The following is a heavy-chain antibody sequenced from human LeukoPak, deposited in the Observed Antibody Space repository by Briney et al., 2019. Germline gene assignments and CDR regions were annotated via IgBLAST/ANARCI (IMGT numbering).Heavy chain of an antibody. D-gene: IGHD4-23*01. CDR2: IIPIFGTA. J-gene: IGHJ5*02. Sequence: SVKVSCKASGGTFSSYAISWVRQAPGQGLEWMGGIIPIFGTANYAQKFQGRVTITADESTSTAYMELSSLRSEDTAVYFCAKPGGGNFFTHNYFEAWGQGTLVTVSS. CDR1: GGTFSSYA. V-gene: IGHV1-69*13. CDR3: AKPGGGNFFTHNYFEA.